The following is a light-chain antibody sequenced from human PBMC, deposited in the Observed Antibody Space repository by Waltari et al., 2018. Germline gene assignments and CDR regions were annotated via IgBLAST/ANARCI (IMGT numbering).Light chain of an antibody. CDR3: ATWDDNLSHWV. CDR1: SSNIGSNY. J-gene: IGLJ3*02. V-gene: IGLV1-47*01. CDR2: RND. Sequence: QSVLTQPPSASGTPGQGVTIPCSGSSSNIGSNYVYWYQQPPGTAPKLLIYRNDQRPSGVPARFSGSKSGTLASLDISGLRSEDEADYHCATWDDNLSHWVFGGGTKMTVL.